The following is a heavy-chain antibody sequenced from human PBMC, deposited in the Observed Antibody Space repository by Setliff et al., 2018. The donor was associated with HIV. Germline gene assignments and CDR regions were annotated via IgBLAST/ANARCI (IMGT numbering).Heavy chain of an antibody. V-gene: IGHV4-61*02. J-gene: IGHJ6*02. CDR3: ARATYYYDSSGYYYKSYYFYAMDV. D-gene: IGHD3-22*01. Sequence: SETLSLTCTVSGGSISSGSYYWSWIRQPAGKGLEWIGRIYASGSTNYNPSLKSRVTTSVDTSKNQFSLKLGSVTAADTAMYYCARATYYYDSSGYYYKSYYFYAMDVWGQGTTVTVSS. CDR2: IYASGST. CDR1: GGSISSGSYY.